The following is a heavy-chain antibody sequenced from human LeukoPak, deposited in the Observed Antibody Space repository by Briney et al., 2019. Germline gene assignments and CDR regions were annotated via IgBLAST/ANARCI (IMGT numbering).Heavy chain of an antibody. CDR3: ALGEWELLKY. V-gene: IGHV3-23*01. CDR1: GFTFDIYA. Sequence: PGGSLGLSCAASGFTFDIYAMSWVRQAPGRGLEWVSAISGSTDSTYYADSVKGRFTVSRDDSKHTLYLQMNSLRAEDTAVYYCALGEWELLKYWGQGTLVTVSS. J-gene: IGHJ4*02. D-gene: IGHD1-26*01. CDR2: ISGSTDST.